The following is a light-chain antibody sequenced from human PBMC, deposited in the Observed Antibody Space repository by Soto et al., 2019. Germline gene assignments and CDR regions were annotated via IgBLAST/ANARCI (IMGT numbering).Light chain of an antibody. V-gene: IGKV3-11*01. J-gene: IGKJ1*01. CDR3: QQYINWPRT. CDR2: DAS. CDR1: QSVSSY. Sequence: EIVLTHSLADVSLSPSYRATISCRASQSVSSYLAWYQQKPGQAPRLLIYDASNRATGIPARFSGSGSGTEFSLTISSLQSEDFAVYYCQQYINWPRTFGQGTKV.